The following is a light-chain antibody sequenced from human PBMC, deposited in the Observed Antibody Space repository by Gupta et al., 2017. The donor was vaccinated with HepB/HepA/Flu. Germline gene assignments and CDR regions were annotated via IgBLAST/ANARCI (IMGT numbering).Light chain of an antibody. J-gene: IGKJ2*01. CDR2: GAS. V-gene: IGKV3-20*01. CDR3: QQYGSSPPYT. CDR1: QSVSGSY. Sequence: EIVLTQSPGTLSLSPGERATLSCRASQSVSGSYLAWYQQKSGQAPRLLIYGASSRATGIPDRFSGSGSGTDFTLTISRLEPEDFAVYYCQQYGSSPPYTFGQGTKLEIK.